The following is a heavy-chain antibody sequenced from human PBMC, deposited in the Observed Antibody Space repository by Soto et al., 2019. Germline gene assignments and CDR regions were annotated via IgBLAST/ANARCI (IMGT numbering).Heavy chain of an antibody. CDR1: GYIFTSYW. CDR2: NYPGDSDT. V-gene: IGHV5-51*01. Sequence: PVEFLKIACKGSGYIFTSYWICLCRPCPVKGLEWIGINYPGDSDTRYSPSFQGQVTISADKSISTAYLQWSSLKASDTAMYYCASVGTTGTYFDYWGQGTLVTVSS. CDR3: ASVGTTGTYFDY. D-gene: IGHD4-17*01. J-gene: IGHJ4*02.